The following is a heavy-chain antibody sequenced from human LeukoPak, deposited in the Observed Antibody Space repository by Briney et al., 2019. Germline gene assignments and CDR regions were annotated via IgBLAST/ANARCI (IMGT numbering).Heavy chain of an antibody. V-gene: IGHV3-66*01. D-gene: IGHD1-14*01. J-gene: IGHJ6*02. CDR1: GFTVSSTY. CDR3: ASRYEGASYYYYGMDV. Sequence: GGSLRLSCAGSGFTVSSTYMSWVRQPPGKGLEWVSGIYGGTSTYYADSVKGRVAISRDDSKNTLYLQMSSLRAEDTAGYYCASRYEGASYYYYGMDVWGQGTTVTVSS. CDR2: IYGGTST.